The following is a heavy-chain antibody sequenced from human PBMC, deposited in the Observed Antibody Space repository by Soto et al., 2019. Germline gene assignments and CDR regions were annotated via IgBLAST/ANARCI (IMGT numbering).Heavy chain of an antibody. V-gene: IGHV1-69*13. Sequence: SVKVSCKASGGTFSSYAISWVRQAPGQGLEWMGGIIPIFGTANYAQKFQGRVTITADESTSTAYMELSSLRSEDTAVYYCARAFVIEGWSDPWGQGTLVTVSS. D-gene: IGHD3-16*02. CDR1: GGTFSSYA. CDR3: ARAFVIEGWSDP. CDR2: IIPIFGTA. J-gene: IGHJ5*02.